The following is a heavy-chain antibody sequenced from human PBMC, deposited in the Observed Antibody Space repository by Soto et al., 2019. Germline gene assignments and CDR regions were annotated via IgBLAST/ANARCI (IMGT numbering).Heavy chain of an antibody. J-gene: IGHJ4*02. CDR1: GYTFTAYY. V-gene: IGHV1-2*02. D-gene: IGHD5-18*01. Sequence: GASVKVSCKASGYTFTAYYMHWVRQAPGQGLEWMGWINPHSGGKNYAQKFQGRVTMTRDTSISTAYMDLSSLRSDDTAVYYCARSGRGDSYGYFDYWGQGTLVTVSS. CDR3: ARSGRGDSYGYFDY. CDR2: INPHSGGK.